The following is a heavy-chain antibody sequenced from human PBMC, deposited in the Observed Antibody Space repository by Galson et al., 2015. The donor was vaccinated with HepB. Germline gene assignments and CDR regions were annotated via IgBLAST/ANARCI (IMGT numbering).Heavy chain of an antibody. D-gene: IGHD3-22*01. J-gene: IGHJ6*02. Sequence: SLRLSCAASGFTFSSCSMHWVRQAPGKGLEWVAVISYDGSNKYYADTVKGRFTISRDNSKNTMYMQMNSLRAEDTAVYYCARGDYYDSSGYYNYYYYYGMDVWGQGTTVTVSS. CDR1: GFTFSSCS. V-gene: IGHV3-30*04. CDR3: ARGDYYDSSGYYNYYYYYGMDV. CDR2: ISYDGSNK.